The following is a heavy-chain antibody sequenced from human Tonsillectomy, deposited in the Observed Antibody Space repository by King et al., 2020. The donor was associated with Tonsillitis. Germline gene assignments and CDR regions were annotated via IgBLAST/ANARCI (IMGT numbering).Heavy chain of an antibody. Sequence: VKLVESGGGLVPPGGSLRLSCAASGFTVSSNYMSWVRLAPGKGLDWVSVIYIDGTTFYAESVKGRFTISRDNSKNTLFLQMNTLRAEDTAVYYCARDLRSNYFYYYGMDVWGQGTTVTVSS. CDR2: IYIDGTT. J-gene: IGHJ6*02. D-gene: IGHD3-10*01. V-gene: IGHV3-66*01. CDR3: ARDLRSNYFYYYGMDV. CDR1: GFTVSSNY.